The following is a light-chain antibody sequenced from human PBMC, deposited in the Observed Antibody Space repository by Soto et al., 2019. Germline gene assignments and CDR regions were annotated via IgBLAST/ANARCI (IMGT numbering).Light chain of an antibody. V-gene: IGKV3D-20*02. CDR1: QSVSSSY. CDR2: DAF. J-gene: IGKJ5*01. Sequence: EIVLTQSPGTLSLSPGERATLSCRASQSVSSSYLAWYQQKPGQAPRLLIYDAFNRATGTPARFSGSGSGTDFTLTISSREPADSAVYYCQQRIKWPITFGQGTRLEIK. CDR3: QQRIKWPIT.